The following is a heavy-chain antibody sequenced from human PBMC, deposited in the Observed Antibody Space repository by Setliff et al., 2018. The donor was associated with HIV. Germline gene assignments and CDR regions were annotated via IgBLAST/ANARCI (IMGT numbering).Heavy chain of an antibody. CDR3: ARYGSSSWDNYYYMDV. V-gene: IGHV1-18*01. Sequence: ASVKVSCKASGYTFTSYGITWVRQAPGQGLEWMGWIGAHNGYTKYAQNLQGRVSMTTDTSTSTAYMELRSLRSDDTAVYYCARYGSSSWDNYYYMDVWGKGTTVTAP. CDR1: GYTFTSYG. CDR2: IGAHNGYT. J-gene: IGHJ6*03. D-gene: IGHD6-13*01.